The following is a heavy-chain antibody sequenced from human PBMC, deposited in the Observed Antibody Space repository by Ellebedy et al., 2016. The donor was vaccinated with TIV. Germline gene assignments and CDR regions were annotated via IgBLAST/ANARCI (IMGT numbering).Heavy chain of an antibody. CDR3: ASYLNYYDTSGFHFGEYFQQ. J-gene: IGHJ1*01. V-gene: IGHV3-33*01. CDR2: IWYDGSNK. Sequence: GESLKISCAASGFTFRTYGFHWVRQAPGKGLEWVAVIWYDGSNKYYADSVKGRFTISRDNSKNTLYLQMNSLRAEDTALYYCASYLNYYDTSGFHFGEYFQQWGQGTLVIVSS. D-gene: IGHD3-22*01. CDR1: GFTFRTYG.